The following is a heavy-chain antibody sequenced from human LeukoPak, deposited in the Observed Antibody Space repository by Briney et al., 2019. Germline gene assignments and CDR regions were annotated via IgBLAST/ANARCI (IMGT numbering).Heavy chain of an antibody. CDR3: ARDLHYYYDSERPQYYFDY. V-gene: IGHV1-69*13. D-gene: IGHD3-10*01. CDR1: GRTFSSYA. J-gene: IGHJ4*02. CDR2: IIPMFGAA. Sequence: EASVKVSCKAAGRTFSSYALSWVRQAPGQGLEWMGGIIPMFGAANYSQRFQGRVTITADESTYTAYLELRSLTSDDTAIYYCARDLHYYYDSERPQYYFDYWGQGTLVTVSS.